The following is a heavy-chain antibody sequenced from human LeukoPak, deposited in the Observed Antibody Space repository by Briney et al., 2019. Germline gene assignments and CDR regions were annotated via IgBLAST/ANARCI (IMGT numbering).Heavy chain of an antibody. Sequence: TLSLTCTVSGDSISSGDYYWSWIRQPAGKGLEWIGRISSSGSTNYNPSLKSRVTISVDTSKNQLSMRLSSVTAADTAVYYCARAIWFGEGHDYWGQGTLVTVSS. V-gene: IGHV4-61*02. D-gene: IGHD3-10*01. CDR3: ARAIWFGEGHDY. J-gene: IGHJ4*02. CDR2: ISSSGST. CDR1: GDSISSGDYY.